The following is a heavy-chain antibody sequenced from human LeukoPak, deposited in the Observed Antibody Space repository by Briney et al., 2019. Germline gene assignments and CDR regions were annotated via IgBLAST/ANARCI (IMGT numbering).Heavy chain of an antibody. CDR1: GGSISSYY. CDR2: IYYSGST. D-gene: IGHD5-18*01. J-gene: IGHJ4*02. V-gene: IGHV4-59*01. Sequence: SETLSLTCTVSGGSISSYYWSWIRQPPGKGLEWIGYIYYSGSTNYNPSLKSRVTISVDTSKNQFSLKLSSVTAADTAVYYCAIVDSVDTAMVIDYWGQGTLVTVSS. CDR3: AIVDSVDTAMVIDY.